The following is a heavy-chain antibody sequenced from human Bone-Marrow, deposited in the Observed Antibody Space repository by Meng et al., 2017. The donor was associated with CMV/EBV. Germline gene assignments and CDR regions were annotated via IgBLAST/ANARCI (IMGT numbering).Heavy chain of an antibody. CDR2: INPSGGST. CDR3: AGALWSGYYISR. D-gene: IGHD3-3*01. V-gene: IGHV1-46*01. J-gene: IGHJ4*02. CDR1: GYTFTSYD. Sequence: ASVKVSCKASGYTFTSYDINWVRQAPGQGLEWMGIINPSGGSTNYAQKFQGRVTMTRDTSTSTVYMELSSLRSEDTAVYYCAGALWSGYYISRWGQGTLVTVSS.